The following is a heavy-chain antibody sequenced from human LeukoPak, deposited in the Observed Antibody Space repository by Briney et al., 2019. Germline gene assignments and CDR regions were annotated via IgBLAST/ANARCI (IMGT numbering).Heavy chain of an antibody. D-gene: IGHD3-10*02. Sequence: GGALRLSCAASGFTFSSYEMNWVPQAPGKGLEWVSYISSSGSTIYYTDSVKGRFTISRDNAKNSLYLQMNSLRAEDTAVYYCAELGITMIGGVWGKGTTVTISS. J-gene: IGHJ6*04. CDR1: GFTFSSYE. CDR3: AELGITMIGGV. CDR2: ISSSGSTI. V-gene: IGHV3-48*03.